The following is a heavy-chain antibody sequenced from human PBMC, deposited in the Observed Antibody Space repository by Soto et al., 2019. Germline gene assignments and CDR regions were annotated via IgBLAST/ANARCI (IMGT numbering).Heavy chain of an antibody. CDR2: IYYSGST. V-gene: IGHV4-31*03. D-gene: IGHD2-2*01. J-gene: IGHJ5*02. CDR1: GGSISSGGYY. Sequence: LSETLSLTCTVSGGSISSGGYYWSWIRQHPGKGLEWIGYIYYSGSTYYNPSLESRVTISVDTSKNQFSLKLSSVTAADTAVYYCARLVLQLQNPFDPWGPGTLVTLSS. CDR3: ARLVLQLQNPFDP.